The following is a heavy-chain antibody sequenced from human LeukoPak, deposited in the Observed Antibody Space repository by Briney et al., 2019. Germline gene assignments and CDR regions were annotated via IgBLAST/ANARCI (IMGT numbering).Heavy chain of an antibody. CDR3: ARDSVYCSSTSCYTVPSADP. CDR2: INPNSGGT. V-gene: IGHV1-2*02. J-gene: IGHJ5*02. D-gene: IGHD2-2*02. CDR1: GYTFTGYY. Sequence: ASVKVSCKASGYTFTGYYMHWVRQAPGQGLEWMGWINPNSGGTNYAQKFQGRVTMTRDTSISTAYMGLSRLRSDDTAVYYCARDSVYCSSTSCYTVPSADPWGQGTLVTVSS.